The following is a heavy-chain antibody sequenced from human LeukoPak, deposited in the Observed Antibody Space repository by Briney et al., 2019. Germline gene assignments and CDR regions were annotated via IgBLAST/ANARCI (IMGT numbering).Heavy chain of an antibody. D-gene: IGHD3-3*01. CDR2: IWYDGSNK. J-gene: IGHJ3*02. CDR3: ARDNLRLYAFDI. Sequence: PGGSLRLSCAASGFTFSSYGMHWVRQAPGKGLEWVAVIWYDGSNKYYADPVKGRFTISRDNSKNTLYPQMNSLRAEDTAVYYCARDNLRLYAFDIWGQGTMVTVSS. V-gene: IGHV3-33*01. CDR1: GFTFSSYG.